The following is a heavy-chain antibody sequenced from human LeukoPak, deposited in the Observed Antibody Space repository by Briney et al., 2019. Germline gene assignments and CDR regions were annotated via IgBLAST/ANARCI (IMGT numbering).Heavy chain of an antibody. CDR3: ARAGYSKRNYYYYYYMDV. J-gene: IGHJ6*03. D-gene: IGHD1-26*01. CDR1: GGSMSSYY. Sequence: PSETLSLTCTVSGGSMSSYYWSWIRQPAGKGLEWIGRIYPSGSTNYNPSLKSRVTMSVDTSKNQFSLRLSSVTAADTAVYYCARAGYSKRNYYYYYYMDVWGKGTTVTVSS. CDR2: IYPSGST. V-gene: IGHV4-4*07.